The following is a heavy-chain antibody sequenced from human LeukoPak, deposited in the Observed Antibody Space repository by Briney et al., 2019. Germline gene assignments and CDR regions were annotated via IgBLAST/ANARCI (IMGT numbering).Heavy chain of an antibody. CDR2: IIPILGIA. J-gene: IGHJ4*02. Sequence: SVKVSCKASGGTFSSYAISWVRQAPGQGLEWMGRIIPILGIANYAQKFQGRVTITADKSTSTAYMELSSLRSGDTAVYYCARDVERYSSGWNHDYWGQGTLVTVSS. V-gene: IGHV1-69*04. D-gene: IGHD6-19*01. CDR3: ARDVERYSSGWNHDY. CDR1: GGTFSSYA.